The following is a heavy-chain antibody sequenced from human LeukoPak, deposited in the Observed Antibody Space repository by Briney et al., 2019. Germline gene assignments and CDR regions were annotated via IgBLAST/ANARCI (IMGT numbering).Heavy chain of an antibody. J-gene: IGHJ4*02. D-gene: IGHD2-15*01. CDR3: ARDRRGARYCSGGSCYWFDY. V-gene: IGHV3-21*01. CDR2: ISSSSSYI. CDR1: GFTFSSYS. Sequence: GGSLRLSCAASGFTFSSYSMNWVRQAPGKGLEWVSPISSSSSYIYYADSVKGRFTISRDNAKNSLYLQMNSLRAEDTAVYYCARDRRGARYCSGGSCYWFDYWGQGTLVTVSS.